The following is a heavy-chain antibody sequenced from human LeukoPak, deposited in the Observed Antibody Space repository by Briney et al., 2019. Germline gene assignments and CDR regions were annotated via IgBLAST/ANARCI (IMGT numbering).Heavy chain of an antibody. CDR1: GFTFSIYW. Sequence: GGSLRLSCAASGFTFSIYWMHWVRQAPGKGLVWVSRINSDGSSTSYADSVKGRFTISRDISKNTVYLQMNGLRVEDTAVYYCAKTRNGEWHSDLDHWGQGTLVTVSS. J-gene: IGHJ4*02. CDR3: AKTRNGEWHSDLDH. D-gene: IGHD1-1*01. V-gene: IGHV3-74*01. CDR2: INSDGSST.